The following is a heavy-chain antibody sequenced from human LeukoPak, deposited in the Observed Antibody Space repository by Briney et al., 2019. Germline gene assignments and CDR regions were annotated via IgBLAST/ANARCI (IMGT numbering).Heavy chain of an antibody. D-gene: IGHD3-22*01. CDR1: GGSISSYY. Sequence: SETLSLTCAVSGGSISSYYWSWIRQPPGKGLEWIGYIYYSGSTNYNPSLKSRVTISVDTSKNQFSLKLSSVTAADTAVYYCARSPPYYYDSSGYYLDYWGQGTLVTVSS. J-gene: IGHJ4*02. CDR2: IYYSGST. CDR3: ARSPPYYYDSSGYYLDY. V-gene: IGHV4-59*08.